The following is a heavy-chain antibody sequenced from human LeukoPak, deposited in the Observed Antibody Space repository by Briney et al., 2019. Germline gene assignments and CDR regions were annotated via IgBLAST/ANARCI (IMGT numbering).Heavy chain of an antibody. CDR1: GGSFSGYY. D-gene: IGHD6-6*01. CDR3: ARSSEAARLGPYYYYGMDV. Sequence: SETLSLTCAVYGGSFSGYYWSWIRQPPGKGLEWIGYIYYSGSTNYNPSLKSRVTISVDTSKNQFSLKLSSVTAADTAVYYCARSSEAARLGPYYYYGMDVWGQGTTVTVSS. J-gene: IGHJ6*02. V-gene: IGHV4-59*01. CDR2: IYYSGST.